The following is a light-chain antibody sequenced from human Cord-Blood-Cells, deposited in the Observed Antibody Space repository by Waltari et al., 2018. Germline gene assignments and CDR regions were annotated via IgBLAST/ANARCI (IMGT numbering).Light chain of an antibody. Sequence: SYELTQPPSVSVSPGQTASITCSGDKSGDKYACWYQQRPGQSRERVIWQDSRRPAGIPGRFSGSNSGNTATLTSSETQARDEADYCCQAWDSSTAVFGGGTKLTVL. V-gene: IGLV3-1*01. CDR3: QAWDSSTAV. J-gene: IGLJ3*02. CDR1: KSGDKY. CDR2: QDS.